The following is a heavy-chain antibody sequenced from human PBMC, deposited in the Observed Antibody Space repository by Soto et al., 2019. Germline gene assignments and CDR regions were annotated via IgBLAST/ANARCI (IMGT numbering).Heavy chain of an antibody. CDR2: ISAYNGNT. Sequence: ASVKVSCKASGYTFTSYGISWVRQAPGQGLEWMGWISAYNGNTNYAQKLQGRVTMTTDTSTSTAYMELRSLRSDDTAVYYCARDSMGWADTAMAENYYYYYGMDVWGQGTTVTVSS. CDR3: ARDSMGWADTAMAENYYYYYGMDV. D-gene: IGHD5-18*01. J-gene: IGHJ6*02. CDR1: GYTFTSYG. V-gene: IGHV1-18*01.